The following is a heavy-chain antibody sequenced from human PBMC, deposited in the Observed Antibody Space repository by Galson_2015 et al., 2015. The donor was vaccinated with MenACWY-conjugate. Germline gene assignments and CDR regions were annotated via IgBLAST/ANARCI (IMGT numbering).Heavy chain of an antibody. CDR3: ARHSGSGGNQYWCFDL. CDR2: IYPVDSDT. J-gene: IGHJ2*01. V-gene: IGHV5-51*01. D-gene: IGHD4-23*01. Sequence: QSGAEVKKPGESLKISCKGSGYKFSNYWIGWVRQMPGKGLEWMGNIYPVDSDTKYSPSFEGQVTISADKSITTAYLQWSSLKASDTAIYYCARHSGSGGNQYWCFDLWGRGTLVTVSS. CDR1: GYKFSNYW.